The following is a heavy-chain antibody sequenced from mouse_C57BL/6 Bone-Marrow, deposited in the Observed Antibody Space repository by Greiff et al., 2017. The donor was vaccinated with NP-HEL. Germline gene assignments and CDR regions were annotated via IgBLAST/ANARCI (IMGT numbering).Heavy chain of an antibody. V-gene: IGHV5-6*01. CDR3: GRRTPITGYRYFDV. CDR1: GFTFSSYG. Sequence: EVQLLESGGDLVKPGGSLKLSCAASGFTFSSYGMPWVRQTPDQRLEWVATISSGGSYTYYPDSVKGRFTITIDNASNTLYLQLSSLKSEDTAVYYCGRRTPITGYRYFDVGGTGTTVTVTS. J-gene: IGHJ1*03. CDR2: ISSGGSYT. D-gene: IGHD1-1*01.